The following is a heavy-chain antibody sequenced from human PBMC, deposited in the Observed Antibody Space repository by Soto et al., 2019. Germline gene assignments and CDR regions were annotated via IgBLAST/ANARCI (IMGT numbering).Heavy chain of an antibody. CDR1: GYTFTSYG. V-gene: IGHV1-18*01. J-gene: IGHJ6*03. D-gene: IGHD2-2*01. CDR3: ASERACSSTSGYAFLGVGVAYYYYYMDG. CDR2: ISAYNGNT. Sequence: QVQLVQSGAEVKKPGASVKVSCKASGYTFTSYGISWVRQAPGQGLEWMGWISAYNGNTNYAQKLQGRVTMTTDTYTRTAYMERRRLRSDDTAVYYCASERACSSTSGYAFLGVGVAYYYYYMDGGGNGTTVTVAS.